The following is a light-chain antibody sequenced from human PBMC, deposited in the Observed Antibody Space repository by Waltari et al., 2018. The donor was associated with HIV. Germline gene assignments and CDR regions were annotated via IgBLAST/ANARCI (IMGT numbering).Light chain of an antibody. CDR2: GNS. Sequence: QSVLTQPPSVSGAPGQRVTISCTGSSPTIGARYDVHWYQQLPGTAPNLLIYGNSNRPSGGPDRFSGSKSGTSASLAITGLQAEDEADYYCQSYDSSLKVFGGGTKLTVL. J-gene: IGLJ3*02. CDR3: QSYDSSLKV. CDR1: SPTIGARYD. V-gene: IGLV1-40*01.